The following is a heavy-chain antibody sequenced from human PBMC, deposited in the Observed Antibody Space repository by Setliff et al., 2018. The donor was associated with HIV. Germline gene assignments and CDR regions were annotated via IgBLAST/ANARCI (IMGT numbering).Heavy chain of an antibody. D-gene: IGHD4-17*01. CDR1: GYTFTSYA. V-gene: IGHV7-4-1*02. CDR3: ARALVYGDYPPGELYYYYGMDV. CDR2: INTNTGNP. J-gene: IGHJ6*02. Sequence: ASVKVSCKASGYTFTSYAMNWVRQAPGQGLEWMGWINTNTGNPTYAQGFTGRFVFSLDTSVGTAYLQISSLKAEDTAVYYCARALVYGDYPPGELYYYYGMDVWGQGTTVTVSS.